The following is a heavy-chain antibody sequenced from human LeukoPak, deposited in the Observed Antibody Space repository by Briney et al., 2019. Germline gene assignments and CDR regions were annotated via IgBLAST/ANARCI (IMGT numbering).Heavy chain of an antibody. CDR1: GGSISIFY. V-gene: IGHV4-59*01. CDR3: ARARDDAFDI. J-gene: IGHJ3*02. Sequence: ETLSLTRTVSGGSISIFYWNWIRHLPGNGLEWIGYIYYSGSTNHNPSLKSRVTISVDTSKSQFSLKLSSVTAADTAVYYCARARDDAFDIWGQGTMVTVSS. CDR2: IYYSGST.